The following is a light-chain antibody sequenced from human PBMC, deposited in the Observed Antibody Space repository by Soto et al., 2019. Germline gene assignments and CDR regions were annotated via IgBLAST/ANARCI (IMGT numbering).Light chain of an antibody. Sequence: QAVLTQAPSGSGTPGQRVTISSSGSSSNIGSNTVSWYQQVPGTAPKLLIYSNDQRPSGVPDRFSGSKSGTSASLAIGGLQSEDEADYYCAAWDGSLNGWVFGGGTKLTVL. J-gene: IGLJ2*01. V-gene: IGLV1-44*01. CDR3: AAWDGSLNGWV. CDR1: SSNIGSNT. CDR2: SND.